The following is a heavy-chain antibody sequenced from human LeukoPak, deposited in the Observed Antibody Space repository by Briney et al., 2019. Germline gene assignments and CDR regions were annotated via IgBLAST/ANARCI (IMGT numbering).Heavy chain of an antibody. CDR1: GYTFTSYD. J-gene: IGHJ4*02. V-gene: IGHV1-8*01. CDR3: ARASEYYGSGSYHFDY. CDR2: MNPNSGNT. D-gene: IGHD3-10*01. Sequence: ASVKVSCKASGYTFTSYDINWVRQATGQGLEWMGWMNPNSGNTGYAQKFQGRVTMTRNTSISTAYMELSSLSSEDTAVYYCARASEYYGSGSYHFDYWGQGTLVTVSS.